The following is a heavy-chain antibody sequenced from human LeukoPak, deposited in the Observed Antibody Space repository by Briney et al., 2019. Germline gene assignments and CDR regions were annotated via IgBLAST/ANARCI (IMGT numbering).Heavy chain of an antibody. CDR3: AKEFRGGWPFDY. CDR2: IGGSGDRT. CDR1: GFTFSSYA. D-gene: IGHD6-19*01. J-gene: IGHJ4*02. V-gene: IGHV3-23*01. Sequence: RGGSLRLSCAASGFTFSSYAMSWVRQAPGKGLEWVSGIGGSGDRTYYADSVKGRFTISRDNYKNTLYLQMHSLRAEDTAIYYCAKEFRGGWPFDYWGQGTLVTVSS.